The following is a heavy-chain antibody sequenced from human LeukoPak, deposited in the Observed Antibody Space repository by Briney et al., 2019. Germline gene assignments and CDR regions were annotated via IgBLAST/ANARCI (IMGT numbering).Heavy chain of an antibody. CDR2: IIPIFGTA. Sequence: ASVKVSCKASGGTFSSYAISWVRQAPGQGLEWMGGIIPIFGTANYAQKFQGSVTITADESTSTAYMELSSLRSEDTAVYYCVVTYCGGDCYYYYMDVWGKGTTVTVSS. CDR1: GGTFSSYA. D-gene: IGHD2-21*01. J-gene: IGHJ6*03. CDR3: VVTYCGGDCYYYYMDV. V-gene: IGHV1-69*13.